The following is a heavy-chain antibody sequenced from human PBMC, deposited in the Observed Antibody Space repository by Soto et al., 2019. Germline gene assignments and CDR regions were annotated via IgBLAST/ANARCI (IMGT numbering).Heavy chain of an antibody. CDR3: AGGGVRGVITRTRDYYGMDV. D-gene: IGHD3-10*01. CDR1: GYSFSYLW. J-gene: IGHJ6*02. Sequence: PGESLKISCKVSGYSFSYLWIAWVRHVPGKGLEWMGIIYPGDSDTRYSPSFQGQVTISADKSISTAYLQWSSLKASDTAMYYCAGGGVRGVITRTRDYYGMDVWGQGTTVTVS. V-gene: IGHV5-51*01. CDR2: IYPGDSDT.